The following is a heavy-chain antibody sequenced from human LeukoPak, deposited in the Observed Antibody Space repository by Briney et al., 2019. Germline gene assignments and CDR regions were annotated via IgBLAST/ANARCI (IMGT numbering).Heavy chain of an antibody. J-gene: IGHJ4*02. Sequence: ASVKVSCKASGYTFIRYYLHWVRQAPGQGRDWMGWVNPHNDDTNYPQNFQGRVTMTRDTSITTAYMELRRLKSEDTAVYYCATVRDIVVGGGPYYFDYWGQGTLVTVSS. CDR2: VNPHNDDT. D-gene: IGHD2-15*01. CDR3: ATVRDIVVGGGPYYFDY. V-gene: IGHV1-2*02. CDR1: GYTFIRYY.